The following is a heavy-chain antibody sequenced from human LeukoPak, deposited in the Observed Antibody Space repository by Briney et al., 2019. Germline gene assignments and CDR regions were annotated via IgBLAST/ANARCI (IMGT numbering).Heavy chain of an antibody. V-gene: IGHV3-7*01. D-gene: IGHD1-26*01. CDR1: GFTFSSYW. J-gene: IGHJ4*02. Sequence: PGGSLRLSCAASGFTFSSYWMSWVRQAPGKGLEWVANIKQDGSEKYYVVSVKGRLTISRDNAKNSLYLQMNSLRAEDTAVYYCVRVRGSYYPFDYWGQGTLVTVSS. CDR3: VRVRGSYYPFDY. CDR2: IKQDGSEK.